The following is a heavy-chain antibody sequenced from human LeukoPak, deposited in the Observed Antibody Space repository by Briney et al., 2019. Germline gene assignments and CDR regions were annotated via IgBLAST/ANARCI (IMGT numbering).Heavy chain of an antibody. CDR1: GGSISSYY. J-gene: IGHJ6*03. CDR3: ARGPGYSSSWYHYYYYYNMDV. V-gene: IGHV4-59*01. CDR2: IYYSGST. Sequence: PSETLSLTCTVSGGSISSYYWSWLRQPPGKGLEWIGYIYYSGSTNYNPSLKSRVTISVDTSKNQFSLKLSSVTAADTAVYYCARGPGYSSSWYHYYYYYNMDVWGKGTTVTVSS. D-gene: IGHD6-13*01.